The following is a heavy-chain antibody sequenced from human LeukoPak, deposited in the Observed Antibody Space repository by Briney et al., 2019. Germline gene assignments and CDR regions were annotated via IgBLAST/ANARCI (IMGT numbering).Heavy chain of an antibody. CDR2: IIPILGIA. CDR3: ATSSGRTPGGTFDY. J-gene: IGHJ4*02. CDR1: GGTFSSYA. D-gene: IGHD1-26*01. V-gene: IGHV1-69*04. Sequence: SVKVSCKASGGTFSSYAISWVRQAPGQGLEWMGRIIPILGIANYAQKFQGRVTITADKSTSTAYMELSSLRSEDTAVYYCATSSGRTPGGTFDYWGQGTLVTVSS.